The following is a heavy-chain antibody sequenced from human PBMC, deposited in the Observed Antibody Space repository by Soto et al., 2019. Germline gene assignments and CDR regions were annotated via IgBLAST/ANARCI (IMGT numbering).Heavy chain of an antibody. CDR1: GASISSYY. CDR2: FYSSGST. J-gene: IGHJ5*02. D-gene: IGHD4-4*01. CDR3: PRQSGKYYSNGRYEP. Sequence: SETLALTCTASGASISSYYWSWIRQPPGKGLEWIGYFYSSGSTNYKPSLQSRVTILVDTTNNHFSSNLRFITAADTPVYTFPRQSGKYYSNGRYEPGGQGTLVTVSS. V-gene: IGHV4-59*08.